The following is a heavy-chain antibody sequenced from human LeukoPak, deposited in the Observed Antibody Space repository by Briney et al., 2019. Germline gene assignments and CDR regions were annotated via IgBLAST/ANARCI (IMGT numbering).Heavy chain of an antibody. CDR2: ISSSGSTT. J-gene: IGHJ4*02. Sequence: GGSLRLSCAASGFTFSSYEMNWVRQAPGKGLEWVSYISSSGSTTYYADSVKGRFTISRDSAKNSLYLQMNSLRAEDTAVYYCAREEIVPAAYFDYWGQGTLVTVSS. D-gene: IGHD2-2*01. V-gene: IGHV3-48*03. CDR1: GFTFSSYE. CDR3: AREEIVPAAYFDY.